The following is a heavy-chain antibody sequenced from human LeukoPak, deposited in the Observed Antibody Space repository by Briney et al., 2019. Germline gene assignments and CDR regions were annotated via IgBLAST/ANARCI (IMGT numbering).Heavy chain of an antibody. V-gene: IGHV1-2*02. D-gene: IGHD2-21*01. Sequence: ASVKVSCKASGFTFNAYYIHWVRQAPGQGLEWMGWINPNTGDTNFEQKFQGRVAMTRDTSLSTAYMDLSRLTSDDTAVYYCARDWPVISLHFDLWGRGTLITVSS. CDR1: GFTFNAYY. CDR3: ARDWPVISLHFDL. CDR2: INPNTGDT. J-gene: IGHJ2*01.